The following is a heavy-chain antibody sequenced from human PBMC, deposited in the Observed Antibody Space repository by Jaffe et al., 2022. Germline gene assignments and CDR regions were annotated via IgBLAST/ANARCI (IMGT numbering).Heavy chain of an antibody. V-gene: IGHV3-9*01. J-gene: IGHJ3*02. Sequence: EVQLVESGGGLVQPGRSLRLSCAASGFTFDDYAMHWVRQAPGKGLEWVSGISWNSGSIGYADSVKGRFTISRDNAKNSLYLQMNSLRAEDTALYYCAKDQYDFWSGSSFGIWGQGTMVTVSS. CDR3: AKDQYDFWSGSSFGI. CDR1: GFTFDDYA. CDR2: ISWNSGSI. D-gene: IGHD3-3*01.